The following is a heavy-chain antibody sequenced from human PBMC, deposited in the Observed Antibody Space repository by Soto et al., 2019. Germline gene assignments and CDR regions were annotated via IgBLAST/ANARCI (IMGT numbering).Heavy chain of an antibody. CDR1: GYSFTNND. Sequence: ASVKVSCKASGYSFTNNDVSWVRQATGQGLEWMGWMNPGSGDTGYAQKFQGRVTMTRDISIATAYMELSSLRSDDAAIYYCARMETFGSLNWFDPWGQGTLVTVS. V-gene: IGHV1-8*01. D-gene: IGHD3-16*01. J-gene: IGHJ5*02. CDR3: ARMETFGSLNWFDP. CDR2: MNPGSGDT.